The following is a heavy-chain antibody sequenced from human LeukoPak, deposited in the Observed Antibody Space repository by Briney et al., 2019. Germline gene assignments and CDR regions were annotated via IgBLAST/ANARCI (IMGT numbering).Heavy chain of an antibody. CDR1: GFTFSSYS. CDR3: ARDRGLNYFDY. V-gene: IGHV3-21*01. D-gene: IGHD2-8*01. CDR2: ISSSSSYI. J-gene: IGHJ4*02. Sequence: GGSLRLSCAASGFTFSSYSMNWVRQAPGKGLEWVSSISSSSSYIYYADSVKGRFTISRDNAKNSLFLQMNSLRAEDTAVYYCARDRGLNYFDYWGQGTLVTVSS.